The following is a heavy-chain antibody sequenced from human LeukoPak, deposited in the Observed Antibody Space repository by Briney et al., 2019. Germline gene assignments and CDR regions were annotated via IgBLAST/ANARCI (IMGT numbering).Heavy chain of an antibody. J-gene: IGHJ3*02. CDR2: MNPNSGNT. CDR1: GYTFTSFD. V-gene: IGHV1-8*02. D-gene: IGHD5-12*01. CDR3: ARGLLLLPPYAFDI. Sequence: ASVKVSCKASGYTFTSFDINWVRQATGQGLEWMGWMNPNSGNTGYAQKFQGRVTMTRNTSISTAYMELSSLRSEDTAVYYCARGLLLLPPYAFDIWGQGTMVTVSS.